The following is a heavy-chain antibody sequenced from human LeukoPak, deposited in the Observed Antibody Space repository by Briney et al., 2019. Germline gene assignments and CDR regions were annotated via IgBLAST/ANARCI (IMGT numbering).Heavy chain of an antibody. CDR2: INPNSGGT. CDR3: ARDGGRGWEFDY. V-gene: IGHV1-2*02. D-gene: IGHD6-19*01. J-gene: IGHJ4*02. Sequence: GASVKVSCKASGYSFTAYYIHWVRQAPGQGLEWMGWINPNSGGTHYAQKFQSRVTMTRDTPISTAYMDLSRLTSDDTAVYYCARDGGRGWEFDYWGQGTLATVSS. CDR1: GYSFTAYY.